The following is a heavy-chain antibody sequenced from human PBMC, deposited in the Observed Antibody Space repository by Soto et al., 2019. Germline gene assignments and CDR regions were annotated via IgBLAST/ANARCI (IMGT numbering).Heavy chain of an antibody. D-gene: IGHD2-8*01. CDR2: INQSGIT. Sequence: SETLSLTCAVYGGSFSGYYCSWICQPPGKGLEWIGEINQSGITNYKSSLKSRVTISVDTSKNQFSLKLSSVTAADTAVYYCAAAEWGHNFYYGMDVGGQGTRVTV. CDR3: AAAEWGHNFYYGMDV. CDR1: GGSFSGYY. J-gene: IGHJ6*02. V-gene: IGHV4-34*01.